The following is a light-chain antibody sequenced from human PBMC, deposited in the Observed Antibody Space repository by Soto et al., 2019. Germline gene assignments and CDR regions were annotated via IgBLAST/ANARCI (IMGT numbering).Light chain of an antibody. CDR1: QSISRW. CDR2: DAS. J-gene: IGKJ1*01. Sequence: DIQMTQSPSTLSASVGDRVTINCRASQSISRWLAWIQQKPGKAPNVLIYDASTLDSGVPSRFSGSGSGTEFTLTISSLQPDDFATYYCQQYTSDPLTFGPGTKVEI. CDR3: QQYTSDPLT. V-gene: IGKV1-5*01.